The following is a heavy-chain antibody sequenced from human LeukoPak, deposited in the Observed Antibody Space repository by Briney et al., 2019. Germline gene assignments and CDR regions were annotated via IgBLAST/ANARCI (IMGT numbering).Heavy chain of an antibody. CDR3: ARASYFMRRRLDAFDV. J-gene: IGHJ3*01. Sequence: PGGSLRLSCAASGFSFRNYAMSWVRQAPGKGLEWVSYISSSSSTIYYADSVKGRFTISRDNAKNSLYLQMNSLRDEDTAVYYCARASYFMRRRLDAFDVWGQGTMVTVSS. CDR1: GFSFRNYA. V-gene: IGHV3-48*02. CDR2: ISSSSSTI. D-gene: IGHD1-26*01.